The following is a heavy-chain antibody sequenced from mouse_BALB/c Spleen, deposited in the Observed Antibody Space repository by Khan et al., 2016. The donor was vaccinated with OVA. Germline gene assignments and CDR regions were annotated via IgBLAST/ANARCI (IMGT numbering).Heavy chain of an antibody. CDR2: INPGSGDT. V-gene: IGHV1-54*01. J-gene: IGHJ3*01. D-gene: IGHD3-2*02. Sequence: QVQLQQSGAELVRPGTSLKVSCKASGYAFSDYLIEWLKQRPGQGLEWIGMINPGSGDTKYNEKFKAKATLTVDKSSRTAYMQLSSLTSDDSAVYFCARSGYGFGAYWGQGTLVTVSA. CDR3: ARSGYGFGAY. CDR1: GYAFSDYL.